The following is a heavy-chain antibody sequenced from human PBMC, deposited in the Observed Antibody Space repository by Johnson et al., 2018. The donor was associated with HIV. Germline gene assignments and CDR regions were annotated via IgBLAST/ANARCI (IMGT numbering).Heavy chain of an antibody. CDR3: AKGGGSGWSDAFDI. CDR2: IAASGDST. Sequence: VQLVESGGGLVQRGGSLRLSCAASGFTFNTYVMNWVRQAPGKGLEWVSLIAASGDSTYSADSVKGRFTISRDNSENTLYLQMNSLRAEDTAVYYCAKGGGSGWSDAFDIWGQGTMVTVSS. CDR1: GFTFNTYV. D-gene: IGHD6-19*01. J-gene: IGHJ3*02. V-gene: IGHV3-23*04.